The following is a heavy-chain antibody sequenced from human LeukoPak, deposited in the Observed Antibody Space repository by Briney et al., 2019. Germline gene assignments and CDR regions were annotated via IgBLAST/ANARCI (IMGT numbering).Heavy chain of an antibody. V-gene: IGHV1-2*02. Sequence: ASVKVSCKASGYTFTGYYMHWVRQAPGQGLEWMGWINPNSGGTNYAQKFQSRVTMTRDTSISTAYMELSRLRSDDTAVYYCAREDHYDSSGYQNNWFDPWGQGTLVTVSS. CDR3: AREDHYDSSGYQNNWFDP. CDR1: GYTFTGYY. J-gene: IGHJ5*02. CDR2: INPNSGGT. D-gene: IGHD3-22*01.